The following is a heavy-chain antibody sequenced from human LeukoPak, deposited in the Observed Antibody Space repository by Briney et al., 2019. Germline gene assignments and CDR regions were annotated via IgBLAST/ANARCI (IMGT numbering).Heavy chain of an antibody. V-gene: IGHV4-59*01. CDR1: GGSISSYY. CDR3: ARRRFVGAFDP. J-gene: IGHJ5*02. Sequence: PSETLSLTCTVSGGSISSYYWSWIRQPPGKGLEWIGYIYYSGSTNYNPSLKSRVTISVDTSKNQFSLKLSSATAADTAVYYCARRRFVGAFDPWGQGTLVTVSS. CDR2: IYYSGST. D-gene: IGHD3-16*01.